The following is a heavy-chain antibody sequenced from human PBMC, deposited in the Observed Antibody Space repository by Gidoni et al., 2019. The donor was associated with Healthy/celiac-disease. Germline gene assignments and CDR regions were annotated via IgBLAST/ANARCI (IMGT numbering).Heavy chain of an antibody. J-gene: IGHJ4*02. Sequence: EVQLVESGGGLVKPGGSLRLSCAASGFTFSSYSMNWFRQAPGKGLEWVSSISSSSSYIYYADSVKGRFTISRDNAKNSLYLQMNSLRAEDTAVYYCARDQRIWRGHQDYWGQGTLVTVSS. CDR2: ISSSSSYI. D-gene: IGHD2-15*01. CDR3: ARDQRIWRGHQDY. CDR1: GFTFSSYS. V-gene: IGHV3-21*01.